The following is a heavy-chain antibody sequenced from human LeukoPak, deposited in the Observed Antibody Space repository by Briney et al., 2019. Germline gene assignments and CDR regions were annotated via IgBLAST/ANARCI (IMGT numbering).Heavy chain of an antibody. CDR2: IYYSGST. CDR1: GGSISSYY. D-gene: IGHD3-10*01. Sequence: SETLSLTCTVSGGSISSYYWSWIRQPPGKGLEWIGYIYYSGSTNYNPSLKSRVTISVDTSKNQFSLKLSSVTAADTAVYYCARVYYGSGSYAFDIWGQGTMVTVSS. V-gene: IGHV4-59*08. J-gene: IGHJ3*02. CDR3: ARVYYGSGSYAFDI.